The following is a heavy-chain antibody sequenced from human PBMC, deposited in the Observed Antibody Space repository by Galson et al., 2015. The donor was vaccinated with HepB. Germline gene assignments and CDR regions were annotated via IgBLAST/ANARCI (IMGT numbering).Heavy chain of an antibody. CDR2: LWYDGSNK. Sequence: SLRLSSAASGFTFSSYGMHWVRQAPGKGLEWVAGLWYDGSNKYYADSVTGRFTISRDNSKNTLYLQMNSLRAEDTAVYYCARMRDYGGNPDGHYYMDVWGKGTTVTVSS. CDR3: ARMRDYGGNPDGHYYMDV. J-gene: IGHJ6*03. V-gene: IGHV3-33*01. D-gene: IGHD4-23*01. CDR1: GFTFSSYG.